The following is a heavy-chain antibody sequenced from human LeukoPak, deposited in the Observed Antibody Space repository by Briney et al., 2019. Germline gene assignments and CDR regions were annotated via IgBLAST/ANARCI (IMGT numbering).Heavy chain of an antibody. CDR3: ATEGKMVRGVYTDY. CDR1: GYNFTDYY. V-gene: IGHV1-24*01. D-gene: IGHD3-10*01. Sequence: ASVKVSCKASGYNFTDYYMHWVRQAPGKGLEWMGRFDPEDGETIYAQKFQGRVTMTADTSTDTVYMELSSLRSEDTAVYYCATEGKMVRGVYTDYWGQGTLVTVSS. J-gene: IGHJ4*02. CDR2: FDPEDGET.